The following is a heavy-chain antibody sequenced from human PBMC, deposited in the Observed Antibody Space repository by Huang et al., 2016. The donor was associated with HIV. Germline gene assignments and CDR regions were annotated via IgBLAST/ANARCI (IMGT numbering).Heavy chain of an antibody. Sequence: QVQLVQSGSELKKPGASGKVSCKVTGYTFTYYQISWWRQAPEQGLEGISCINPNTGNPTNAQGFTGRFVFSVDTSGSTAYLQISSLEAEDTAVYFCARDSGYYRYFDYWGQGTLVTVSS. V-gene: IGHV7-4-1*02. J-gene: IGHJ4*02. CDR3: ARDSGYYRYFDY. CDR1: GYTFTYYQ. CDR2: INPNTGNP. D-gene: IGHD3-22*01.